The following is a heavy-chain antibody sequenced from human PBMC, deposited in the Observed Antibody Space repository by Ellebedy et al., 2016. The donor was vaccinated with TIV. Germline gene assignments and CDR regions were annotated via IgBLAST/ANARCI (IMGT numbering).Heavy chain of an antibody. CDR3: ASQQGREPYAFDV. CDR1: GFTFTSYW. CDR2: IHPYGGDT. D-gene: IGHD1-14*01. V-gene: IGHV3-74*01. Sequence: PGGSLRLSCAASGFTFTSYWMHWVRQAPGKGLVWVSRIHPYGGDTSYADSVRGRFTISSANAKNTLYLQMNSLRAEDTAVYYCASQQGREPYAFDVWGQGTVVTVSS. J-gene: IGHJ3*01.